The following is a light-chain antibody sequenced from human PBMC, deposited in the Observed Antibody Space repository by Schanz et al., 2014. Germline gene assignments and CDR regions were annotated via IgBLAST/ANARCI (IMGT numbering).Light chain of an antibody. Sequence: DIQMTQSPSSLSASVGDRVTITCRASQSISSYLNWYQQKPGKAPKLLIYAASSLQSGVPSRFSGSGSGTDFTLTINSLEPDDFAVYYCHQRSSWPYTFGQGTKLEIK. CDR3: HQRSSWPYT. CDR1: QSISSY. J-gene: IGKJ2*01. V-gene: IGKV1-39*01. CDR2: AAS.